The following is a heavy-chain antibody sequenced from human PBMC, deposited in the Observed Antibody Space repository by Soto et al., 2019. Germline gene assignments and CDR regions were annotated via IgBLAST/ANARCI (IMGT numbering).Heavy chain of an antibody. CDR2: ISYDGSNK. D-gene: IGHD3-16*01. CDR1: GFTFSSYA. Sequence: QVQLVESGGGVVQPGRSLRLSCAASGFTFSSYAMHWVRQAPGKGLEWVAVISYDGSNKYYADSVKGRFTISRDNSKNTLYLQMNSLRAEDPAVYYCARAYEGDYFDYWGQGTLVTGSS. V-gene: IGHV3-30-3*01. J-gene: IGHJ4*02. CDR3: ARAYEGDYFDY.